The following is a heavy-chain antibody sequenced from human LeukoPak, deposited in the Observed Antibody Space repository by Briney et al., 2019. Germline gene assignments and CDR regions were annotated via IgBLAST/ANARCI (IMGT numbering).Heavy chain of an antibody. V-gene: IGHV3-74*01. J-gene: IGHJ4*02. Sequence: PGGSLRLSCAASGFTFTSYRMHWVRQAPGKRLVWVSRINSDGTSTAYADSVKGRFTISRDNAKNMLYLQMNSLRVDDAAVYYCVRGAPFDYWGQGTLVAVSS. CDR1: GFTFTSYR. D-gene: IGHD1-26*01. CDR2: INSDGTST. CDR3: VRGAPFDY.